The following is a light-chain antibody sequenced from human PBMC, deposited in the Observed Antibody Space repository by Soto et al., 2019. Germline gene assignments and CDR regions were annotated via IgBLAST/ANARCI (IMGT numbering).Light chain of an antibody. Sequence: QSALTQPASVSGSPGQSITFSCTGTSNDIGGYNYVSWYQQHPGKAPKLMSFDVSNRPSGVSYRLSGSKSGNTASLTISGLQAEDEADYYCSSYTSSSTLLFGGGTELTVL. CDR2: DVS. CDR1: SNDIGGYNY. V-gene: IGLV2-14*01. J-gene: IGLJ2*01. CDR3: SSYTSSSTLL.